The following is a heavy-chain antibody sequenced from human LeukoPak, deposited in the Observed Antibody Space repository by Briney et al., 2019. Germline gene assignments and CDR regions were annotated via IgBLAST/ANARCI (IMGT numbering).Heavy chain of an antibody. J-gene: IGHJ6*03. D-gene: IGHD4-17*01. Sequence: SETLSLTCTVSGGSISSYYWSWIRQPPGKGLEWFGYIYYSGSTNYNPSLKSRVTISVDTSKNQFSLKLSSVTAADTAVYYCARQRRLRFYYYYMDVWGKGTTATISS. CDR3: ARQRRLRFYYYYMDV. CDR1: GGSISSYY. V-gene: IGHV4-59*08. CDR2: IYYSGST.